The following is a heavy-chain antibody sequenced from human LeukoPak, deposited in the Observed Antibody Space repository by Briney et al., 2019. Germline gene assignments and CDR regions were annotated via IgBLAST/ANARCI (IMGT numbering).Heavy chain of an antibody. CDR3: ARGSGKFYFDY. CDR2: ISSSGSVI. J-gene: IGHJ4*02. Sequence: GGSLRLSCAASGFTFSNYEMNWVRQAPGKGLEWVSYISSSGSVIYYADSVKGRSTISRDNAKNSLYLQMNSLRAEDTAVYYCARGSGKFYFDYWGQGTLVTVSS. V-gene: IGHV3-48*03. CDR1: GFTFSNYE.